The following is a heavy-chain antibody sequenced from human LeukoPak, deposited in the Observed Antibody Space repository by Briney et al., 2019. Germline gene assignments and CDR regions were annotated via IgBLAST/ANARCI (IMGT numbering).Heavy chain of an antibody. Sequence: GGSLRLSCAASGFTFSSYAMHWVRQAPGKGLEWVAVISYDVSNKYYADSVKGRFTISRDNSKNTPYLQMNSLRAEDTAVYYCARGTHYDILTGYRYYYYYYGMDVWGQGTTVTVSS. J-gene: IGHJ6*02. CDR3: ARGTHYDILTGYRYYYYYYGMDV. V-gene: IGHV3-30-3*01. CDR1: GFTFSSYA. CDR2: ISYDVSNK. D-gene: IGHD3-9*01.